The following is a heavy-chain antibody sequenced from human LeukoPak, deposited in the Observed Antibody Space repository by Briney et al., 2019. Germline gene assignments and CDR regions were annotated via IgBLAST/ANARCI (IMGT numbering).Heavy chain of an antibody. CDR3: AKRGGSYWFDP. D-gene: IGHD1-26*01. V-gene: IGHV3-30*18. Sequence: GGSLRLSCAASGFTFSTYYMSWVRQAPGKGLEWVAVISYDGSNKYYADSVKGRFTISRDNSKNTLYLQMNSLRAEDTAVYYCAKRGGSYWFDPWGQGTLVTVSS. J-gene: IGHJ5*02. CDR2: ISYDGSNK. CDR1: GFTFSTYY.